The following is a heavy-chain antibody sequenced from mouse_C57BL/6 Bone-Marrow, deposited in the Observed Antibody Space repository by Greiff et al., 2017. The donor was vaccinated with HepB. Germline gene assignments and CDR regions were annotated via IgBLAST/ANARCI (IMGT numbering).Heavy chain of an antibody. CDR3: AKKGYAYAMDY. CDR1: GFSLTSYG. V-gene: IGHV2-5*01. CDR2: IWRGGST. Sequence: VKVVESGPGLVQPSQSLSITCTVSGFSLTSYGVHWVRQSPGKGLEWLGVIWRGGSTDYNAAFMSRLSITKDNSKSQVFFKMNSLQADDTAIYYCAKKGYAYAMDYWGQGTSVTVSS. D-gene: IGHD2-2*01. J-gene: IGHJ4*01.